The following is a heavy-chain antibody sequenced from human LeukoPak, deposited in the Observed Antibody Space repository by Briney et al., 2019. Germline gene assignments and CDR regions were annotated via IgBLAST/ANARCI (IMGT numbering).Heavy chain of an antibody. V-gene: IGHV3-48*01. J-gene: IGHJ4*02. CDR1: GFTFSSYS. Sequence: PGGSLRLSCAASGFTFSSYSMYWVRQAPGKGLEWVSYISSSSSTIYYADSVKGRFTISRDNAKNSLYLQMNSLRAEDTAVYYCARGGLYCSSTSCYTGGNFDYWGQGTLVTVSS. D-gene: IGHD2-2*02. CDR3: ARGGLYCSSTSCYTGGNFDY. CDR2: ISSSSSTI.